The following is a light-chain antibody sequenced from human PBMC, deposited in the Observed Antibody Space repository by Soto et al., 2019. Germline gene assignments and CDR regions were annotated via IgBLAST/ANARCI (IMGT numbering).Light chain of an antibody. CDR2: DVS. CDR3: SSYTSSIFVV. Sequence: QSALTQPASVSGSPGQSITISCTGTSSDVGGYNYVSWYQQHPGKAPKLMIYDVSNRPSGVSNRFSGSKSGNTASLTISGLQAEDEADYYCSSYTSSIFVVFDGGTKVTVL. V-gene: IGLV2-14*01. CDR1: SSDVGGYNY. J-gene: IGLJ2*01.